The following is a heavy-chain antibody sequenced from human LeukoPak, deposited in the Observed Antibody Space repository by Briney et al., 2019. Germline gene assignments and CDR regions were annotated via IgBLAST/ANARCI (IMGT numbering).Heavy chain of an antibody. CDR1: GFTFSSYS. J-gene: IGHJ4*02. Sequence: PGGSLRLSCAASGFTFSSYSMNWVRQAPGKGPEWVSYISSSSSTIYYADSVRGRFTISRDNAKNSLYLQMNSLRDEDTAVYYCARDLSLGDHFDYWGQGTLVTVSS. CDR3: ARDLSLGDHFDY. V-gene: IGHV3-48*02. D-gene: IGHD2-21*02. CDR2: ISSSSSTI.